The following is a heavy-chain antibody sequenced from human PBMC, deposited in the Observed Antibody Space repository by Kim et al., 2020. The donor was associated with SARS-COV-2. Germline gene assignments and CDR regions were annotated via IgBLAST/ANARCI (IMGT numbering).Heavy chain of an antibody. CDR1: GFTFSSYA. Sequence: GGSLRLSCAASGFTFSSYAMHWVRQAPGKGLEWVAVISYDGSNKYYADSVKGRFTISRDNSKNTLYLQMNSLRAEDTAVYYCARARGGSYSSGMDVWGQGTTVTVSS. J-gene: IGHJ6*02. D-gene: IGHD1-26*01. CDR3: ARARGGSYSSGMDV. V-gene: IGHV3-30-3*01. CDR2: ISYDGSNK.